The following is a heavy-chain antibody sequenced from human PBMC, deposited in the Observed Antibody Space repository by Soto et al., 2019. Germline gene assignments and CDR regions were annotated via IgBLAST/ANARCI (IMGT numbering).Heavy chain of an antibody. J-gene: IGHJ4*02. CDR1: GGSFSDHF. D-gene: IGHD2-8*02. CDR3: ARGPPIMYYGTGGYYSFDY. CDR2: IKHGGST. Sequence: SETLSLTCSVSGGSFSDHFWTWIRLPPGKGLQWIGEIKHGGSTNYNPSLKSRVTISQDTSKNQFSLNLISVTAADTAVYYCARGPPIMYYGTGGYYSFDYWGQGTLVTVSS. V-gene: IGHV4-34*01.